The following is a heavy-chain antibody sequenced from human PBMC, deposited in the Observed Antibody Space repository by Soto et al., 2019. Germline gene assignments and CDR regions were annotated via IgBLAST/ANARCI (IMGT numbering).Heavy chain of an antibody. V-gene: IGHV3-20*04. J-gene: IGHJ3*02. CDR3: ARDSIVVVVAATNAYDI. CDR1: GFTFDDYG. D-gene: IGHD2-15*01. CDR2: INWNGGST. Sequence: SLRLSCAASGFTFDDYGMSWVRQAPGKGLEWVSGINWNGGSTGYADSVKGRFTISRDNAKNSLYLQMNSLRAEDTALYYCARDSIVVVVAATNAYDIWGQGTMVTVSS.